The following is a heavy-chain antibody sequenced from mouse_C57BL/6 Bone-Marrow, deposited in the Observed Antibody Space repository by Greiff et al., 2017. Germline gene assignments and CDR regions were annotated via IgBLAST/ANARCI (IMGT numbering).Heavy chain of an antibody. D-gene: IGHD2-5*01. CDR3: AREGAYSNYVGFAY. J-gene: IGHJ3*01. CDR2: ISYDGSN. CDR1: GYSITSGYY. Sequence: VQLKESGPGLVKPSQSLSLTCSVTGYSITSGYYWNWIRQFPGNKLEWMGYISYDGSNNYNPSLKNRISITRDTSKNPFFLKLNSVTTEDTATYYCAREGAYSNYVGFAYGGQGTLVTVSA. V-gene: IGHV3-6*01.